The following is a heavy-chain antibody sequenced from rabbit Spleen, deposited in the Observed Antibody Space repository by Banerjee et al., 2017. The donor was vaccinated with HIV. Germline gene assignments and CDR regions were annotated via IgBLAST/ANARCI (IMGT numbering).Heavy chain of an antibody. CDR1: GVSFSDKDV. D-gene: IGHD8-1*01. CDR3: ARDAGTGDYIDVYFNL. Sequence: EQLEESGGGLVKPEGSLTLTCKASGVSFSDKDVMCWVRQAPGKGLEWIACINTSTGKNVYASWAKGRFTISKTSSTTVTLHMTSLTAADTATYFCARDAGTGDYIDVYFNLWGPGTLVTVS. J-gene: IGHJ4*01. CDR2: INTSTGKN. V-gene: IGHV1S45*01.